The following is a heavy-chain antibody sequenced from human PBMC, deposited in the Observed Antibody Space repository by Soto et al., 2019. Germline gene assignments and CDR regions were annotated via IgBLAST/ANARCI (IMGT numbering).Heavy chain of an antibody. CDR3: ARTRYYDFWRIDY. D-gene: IGHD3-3*01. CDR2: MHKSGSA. CDR1: DGSISSGDYY. V-gene: IGHV4-30-4*01. Sequence: QVQLQESGPGMVKPSETLSLTCTVSDGSISSGDYYWSWIRQPPGKGLEWIGYMHKSGSAYYNPSLKGRPIISIDTSLNQFSLKVNSMTAADTAVYYCARTRYYDFWRIDYWGQGTLVTVSS. J-gene: IGHJ4*02.